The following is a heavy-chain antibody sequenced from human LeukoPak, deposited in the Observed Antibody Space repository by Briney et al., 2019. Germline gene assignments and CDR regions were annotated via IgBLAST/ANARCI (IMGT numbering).Heavy chain of an antibody. Sequence: PSETLSLTCTVSGGSISSYYWSWIRQPAGKGLEWIGRIYTSGSTNYNPSLKSRVTMSVDTSKNQFSLKLSSVTAADTAVYYCARGRYDSSGYYSRPFDYWGQGTLVTVSS. J-gene: IGHJ4*02. V-gene: IGHV4-4*07. CDR3: ARGRYDSSGYYSRPFDY. CDR2: IYTSGST. CDR1: GGSISSYY. D-gene: IGHD3-22*01.